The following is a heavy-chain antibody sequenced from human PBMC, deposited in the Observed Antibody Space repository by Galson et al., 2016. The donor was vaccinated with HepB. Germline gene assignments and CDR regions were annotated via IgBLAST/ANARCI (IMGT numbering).Heavy chain of an antibody. J-gene: IGHJ4*02. CDR1: GFSFGDYA. Sequence: SLRLSCAASGFSFGDYAMSWVRQAPGKGLEWVGFIRSKASGGETEYAASMKGRFTISRDDSKSIAYLQMNSLKTEDTAFYYCTRERSSNWHGIVDYWGQGALVTVSS. V-gene: IGHV3-49*04. CDR2: IRSKASGGET. CDR3: TRERSSNWHGIVDY. D-gene: IGHD6-13*01.